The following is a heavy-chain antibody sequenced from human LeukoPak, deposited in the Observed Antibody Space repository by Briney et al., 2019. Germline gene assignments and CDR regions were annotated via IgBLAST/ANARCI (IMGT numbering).Heavy chain of an antibody. CDR3: ARVQQYDKFDY. CDR2: ISWNGRNT. V-gene: IGHV3-20*04. D-gene: IGHD3-22*01. CDR1: GFTFDDYD. J-gene: IGHJ4*02. Sequence: GWSLRLSCAASGFTFDDYDLNWVRQAPGKGLEWVSGISWNGRNTAYAESLKGRFTISRDNAKNSLYLQMNSLRAEDTAFYYCARVQQYDKFDYWGQGTLVTVSS.